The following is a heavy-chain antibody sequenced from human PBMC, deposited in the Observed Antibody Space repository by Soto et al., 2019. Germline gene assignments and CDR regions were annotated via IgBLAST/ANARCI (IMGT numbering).Heavy chain of an antibody. CDR3: TKTGYSNSGGSPSFQY. Sequence: GGSLRLSCAASGFTFNKYSLAWVRQAPGKGLEWVSNISVDGGDTYYADSVKGRFTMSRDNSKNTIYLQMNSLRAEDTAVYYCTKTGYSNSGGSPSFQYWGQGTLVTVSS. V-gene: IGHV3-23*01. J-gene: IGHJ4*02. D-gene: IGHD3-22*01. CDR1: GFTFNKYS. CDR2: ISVDGGDT.